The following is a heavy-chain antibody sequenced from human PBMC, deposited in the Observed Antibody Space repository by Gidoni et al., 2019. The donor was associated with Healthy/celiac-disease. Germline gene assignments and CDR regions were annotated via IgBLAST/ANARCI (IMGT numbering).Heavy chain of an antibody. CDR3: ARDSTKGSSGYYSVGPYYYYGMDV. Sequence: QVQLVQSGAEVKKPGASVKVSCKASGYTFTSYYMHWVRQAPGQGLAWMGIINPSGGSTSYAQKFQGRVTMTRDTSTSTVYMELSSLRSEDTAVYYCARDSTKGSSGYYSVGPYYYYGMDVWGQGTTVTVSS. CDR2: INPSGGST. V-gene: IGHV1-46*01. D-gene: IGHD3-22*01. J-gene: IGHJ6*02. CDR1: GYTFTSYY.